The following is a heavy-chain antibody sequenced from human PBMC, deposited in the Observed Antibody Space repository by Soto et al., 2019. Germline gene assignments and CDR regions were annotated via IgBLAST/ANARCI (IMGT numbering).Heavy chain of an antibody. CDR1: GFTFSSYS. D-gene: IGHD1-26*01. CDR2: ISSSSSTI. J-gene: IGHJ6*02. CDR3: ARDQPSGSYHNYYNGMDV. V-gene: IGHV3-48*02. Sequence: GGSLRLSCAASGFTFSSYSMNWVRQAPGKGLEWVSYISSSSSTIYYADSVKGRFTISRDNAKNSLYLQMNSLRDEDTAVYYCARDQPSGSYHNYYNGMDVWGQGTTVTVSS.